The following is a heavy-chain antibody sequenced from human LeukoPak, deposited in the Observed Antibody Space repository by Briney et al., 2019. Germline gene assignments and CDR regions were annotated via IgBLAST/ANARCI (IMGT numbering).Heavy chain of an antibody. CDR3: AKESASTYYFDY. CDR2: IRYDGSNK. D-gene: IGHD2-2*01. J-gene: IGHJ4*02. CDR1: GFTFSSYG. V-gene: IGHV3-30*02. Sequence: QAGGSLRLSCAASGFTFSSYGMHWVRQAPGKGREWVAFIRYDGSNKYYADSVKGRFTISRDNSKNTLYLQMNSLRAEDTAVYYCAKESASTYYFDYWGQGTLVTVSS.